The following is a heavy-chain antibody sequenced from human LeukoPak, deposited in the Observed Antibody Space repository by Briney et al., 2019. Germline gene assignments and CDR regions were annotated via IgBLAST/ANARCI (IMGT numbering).Heavy chain of an antibody. D-gene: IGHD4-17*01. CDR1: GFTFSSYA. CDR2: ISGSGGST. V-gene: IGHV3-23*01. J-gene: IGHJ4*02. Sequence: RGSLRLSCAPSGFTFSSYAMSWVRQAPGEGLEWVSAISGSGGSTYYADSVKGRFTISRDNSKNTLYLQMNSLRAEDTAVYYCAKVVGRYGDPRFDCWGQGTLVTVSS. CDR3: AKVVGRYGDPRFDC.